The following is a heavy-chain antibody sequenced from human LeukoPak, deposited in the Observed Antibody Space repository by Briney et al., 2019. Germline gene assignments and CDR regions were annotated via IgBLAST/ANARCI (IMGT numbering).Heavy chain of an antibody. J-gene: IGHJ4*02. CDR2: ISSSGDYK. CDR3: ARGAGPWVTTPSDY. CDR1: GFTFSSYW. Sequence: GGSLRLSCAASGFTFSSYWMHWVRQAPGKGLDWVSSISSSGDYKYYADSVKGRFTISRDNAKNSLYLQMNSLRAEDTAVYYCARGAGPWVTTPSDYWGQGTLVTVSS. D-gene: IGHD4-17*01. V-gene: IGHV3-21*01.